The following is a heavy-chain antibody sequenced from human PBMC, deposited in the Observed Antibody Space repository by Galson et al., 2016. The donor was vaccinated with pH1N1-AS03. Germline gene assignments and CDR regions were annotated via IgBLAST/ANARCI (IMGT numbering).Heavy chain of an antibody. D-gene: IGHD3-16*01. CDR1: GFTFNHYS. CDR2: ISSDSTTI. J-gene: IGHJ3*02. Sequence: SLRLSCAASGFTFNHYSMNWVRQAPGEGLEWVSYISSDSTTIYYADSVKGRFTISRDNSKNSLYLQMNSLTAEDTAIYYCARNRGAHFGRAFDIWGQGTMVTVSS. CDR3: ARNRGAHFGRAFDI. V-gene: IGHV3-48*04.